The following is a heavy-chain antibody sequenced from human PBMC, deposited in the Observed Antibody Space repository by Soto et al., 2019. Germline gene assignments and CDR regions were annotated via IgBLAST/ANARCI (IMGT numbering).Heavy chain of an antibody. D-gene: IGHD2-2*01. J-gene: IGHJ6*02. V-gene: IGHV1-69*13. CDR2: IIPIFGTA. CDR1: GGTFSSYA. CDR3: ARDCSSTSLHRRVYYGMDV. Sequence: GASVKVSCKASGGTFSSYAISWVRQAPGQGLEWMGGIIPIFGTANYAQKFQGRVTITADESTSTAYMELSSLRSEDTAVYHCARDCSSTSLHRRVYYGMDVWGQGTTVTVSS.